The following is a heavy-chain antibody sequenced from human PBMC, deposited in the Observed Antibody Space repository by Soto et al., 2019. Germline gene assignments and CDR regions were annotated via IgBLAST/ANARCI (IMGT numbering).Heavy chain of an antibody. J-gene: IGHJ6*02. CDR2: ISYDGSNK. V-gene: IGHV3-30*18. Sequence: GGSLRLSCAASGFTFSSYGMHWVRQAPGKGLEWVAVISYDGSNKYYADSVKGRFTISRDNSKNTMYLHMNSLRAEDTAVYDCAKDFRLVEAYCGGDCYPDGYYYYGMDVWGQGTTDTVSS. CDR3: AKDFRLVEAYCGGDCYPDGYYYYGMDV. CDR1: GFTFSSYG. D-gene: IGHD2-21*02.